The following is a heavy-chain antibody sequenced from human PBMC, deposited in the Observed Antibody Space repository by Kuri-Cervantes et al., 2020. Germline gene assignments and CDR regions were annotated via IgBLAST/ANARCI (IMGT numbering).Heavy chain of an antibody. CDR2: ISDRGGST. D-gene: IGHD3-10*01. CDR1: GFTFSTYA. V-gene: IGHV3-23*01. CDR3: AKRRDGAIDY. J-gene: IGHJ4*02. Sequence: GESLKISCAASGFTFSTYAMSWVRQAPGKGLEWVSAISDRGGSTYYADSVKGRFTISRDDSKNTLYLQMNSLTAEDTAVYYCAKRRDGAIDYWGQGTLVTVSS.